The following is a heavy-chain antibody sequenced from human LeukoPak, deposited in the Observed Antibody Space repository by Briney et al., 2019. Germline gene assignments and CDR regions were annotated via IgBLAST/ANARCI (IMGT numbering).Heavy chain of an antibody. CDR1: GDSITSINW. CDR3: AAGLTDEGGFDH. D-gene: IGHD3-9*01. CDR2: LYHGGST. Sequence: SETLSLTCAVSGDSITSINWWSWIRQSPEKGLEGIGELYHGGSTNYNPSLKSRVTISVDKSKNHFSLTLNSVTAADTAVYYCAAGLTDEGGFDHWGQGTLVTVSS. V-gene: IGHV4-4*02. J-gene: IGHJ4*02.